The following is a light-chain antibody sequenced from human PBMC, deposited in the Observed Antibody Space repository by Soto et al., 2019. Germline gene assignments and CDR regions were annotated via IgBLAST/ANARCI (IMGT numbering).Light chain of an antibody. J-gene: IGLJ1*01. CDR3: SSYTSSSTYV. CDR1: SSDVGGYNY. CDR2: DVS. V-gene: IGLV2-14*01. Sequence: QSALTQPASVSGSPGQSITISCTGTSSDVGGYNYVSWYQQHPGKAPKLMIYDVSSRPSGVSDRFSGSKSGNTASLTISGLQAEDEAGYYCSSYTSSSTYVFGTGTKLTVL.